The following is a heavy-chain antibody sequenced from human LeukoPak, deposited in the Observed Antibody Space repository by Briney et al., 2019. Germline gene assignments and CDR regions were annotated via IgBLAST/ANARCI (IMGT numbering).Heavy chain of an antibody. Sequence: GASVKVSCKASGYTFTSYGISWVRQAPGQGLEWMGWISAYNGNTNYAQKLQGRVTMTTDTSTSTAYMELRSLRSDDTAVYYCVREYCSSTSCLSIFGQNYYYYYGMDVWGQGTTVTVSS. V-gene: IGHV1-18*01. CDR3: VREYCSSTSCLSIFGQNYYYYYGMDV. CDR1: GYTFTSYG. J-gene: IGHJ6*02. CDR2: ISAYNGNT. D-gene: IGHD2-2*01.